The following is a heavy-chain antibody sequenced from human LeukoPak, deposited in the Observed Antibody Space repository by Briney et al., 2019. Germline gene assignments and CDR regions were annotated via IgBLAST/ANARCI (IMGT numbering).Heavy chain of an antibody. D-gene: IGHD3-16*02. CDR2: MNPNSGNT. CDR1: GYTFTNYD. Sequence: ASVKVSCKASGYTFTNYDINWVRQATGQGREWMGWMNPNSGNTGYAQKFQGRVTMTRNTSISTAYMELSSLRSEDTAVYYCARAIGIPDDAFDIWGQGTMVTVSS. J-gene: IGHJ3*02. CDR3: ARAIGIPDDAFDI. V-gene: IGHV1-8*01.